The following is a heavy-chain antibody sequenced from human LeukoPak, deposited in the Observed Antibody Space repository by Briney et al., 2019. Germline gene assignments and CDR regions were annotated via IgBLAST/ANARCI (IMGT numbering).Heavy chain of an antibody. CDR1: GFTFDDYA. CDR3: AKDRFGSYGYFDY. D-gene: IGHD5-18*01. Sequence: GGSLRLSCAASGFTFDDYAMHWVRQAPGKGLEWVSGISWNSASIGYADSVEGRFTISRDNAKNSLYLQMNSLRAEDTALYYCAKDRFGSYGYFDYWGQGTLVTVSS. CDR2: ISWNSASI. J-gene: IGHJ4*02. V-gene: IGHV3-9*01.